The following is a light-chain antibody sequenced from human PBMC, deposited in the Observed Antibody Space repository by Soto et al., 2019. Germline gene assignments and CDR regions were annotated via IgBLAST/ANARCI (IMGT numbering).Light chain of an antibody. CDR1: SSDVGYYNS. CDR3: SSYTSSETHVL. J-gene: IGLJ2*01. CDR2: DVS. Sequence: QSALTQPASVSGSPGQSITISCTGTSSDVGYYNSVSWYQRHPGKVPKLIIYDVSSRPSGVSNRFSGFKSGNTASLTISGLQAEDEADYYCSSYTSSETHVLFGGGTQLNVL. V-gene: IGLV2-14*03.